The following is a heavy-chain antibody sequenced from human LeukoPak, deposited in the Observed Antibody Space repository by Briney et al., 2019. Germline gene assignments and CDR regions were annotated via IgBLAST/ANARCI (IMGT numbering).Heavy chain of an antibody. J-gene: IGHJ6*03. CDR3: ASGSGSYHYYYMDV. Sequence: SETLSLTCTVSGDSISSYYWSWIRQPAGKGLEWIGRIYTSGSTNYNPSLKSRVTMSVDTSKNQFSLKLSSVTAADTAVYYCASGSGSYHYYYMDVWGKGTTVTISS. V-gene: IGHV4-4*07. CDR2: IYTSGST. D-gene: IGHD3-10*01. CDR1: GDSISSYY.